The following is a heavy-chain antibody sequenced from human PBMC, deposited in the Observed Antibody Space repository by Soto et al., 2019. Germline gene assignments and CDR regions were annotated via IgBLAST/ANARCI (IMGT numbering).Heavy chain of an antibody. CDR3: ARDIYGGSLDY. Sequence: SETLSLTCTVSGGSISSYYWSWIRQPPGKGLECIGYIYYSGSTNYNPSLKSRVTISVDTSKNQFSLKLTSVSAADTAVYYCARDIYGGSLDYWGQGTLVTVSS. J-gene: IGHJ4*02. CDR2: IYYSGST. CDR1: GGSISSYY. D-gene: IGHD5-12*01. V-gene: IGHV4-59*01.